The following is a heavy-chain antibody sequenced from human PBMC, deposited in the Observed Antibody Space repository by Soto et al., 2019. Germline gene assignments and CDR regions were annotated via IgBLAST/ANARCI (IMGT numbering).Heavy chain of an antibody. CDR2: IYYSGRT. CDR1: GGSISSGDYY. J-gene: IGHJ4*02. D-gene: IGHD4-17*01. Sequence: SETLSLTCSVSGGSISSGDYYWTWIRQPPGKGLEFIGYIYYSGRTFFNPSLKSRVTISVDTSKNQLSLKLSSVTAADTAVYYWAGSDWVTTGSLGYWGQGPLVTVSS. CDR3: AGSDWVTTGSLGY. V-gene: IGHV4-30-4*01.